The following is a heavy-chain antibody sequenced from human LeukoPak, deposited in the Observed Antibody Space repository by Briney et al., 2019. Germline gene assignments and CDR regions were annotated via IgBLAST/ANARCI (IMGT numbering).Heavy chain of an antibody. Sequence: GGSLRLSCAASGFTFSGYSMTWVRQAPGKGLEWLSYISSSSSTIYYADSVKGRITISRDNAKNSLYLQMNSLRAEDTALYYCARVRGSYASDYWGQGTLVTVSS. CDR3: ARVRGSYASDY. J-gene: IGHJ4*02. V-gene: IGHV3-48*01. CDR1: GFTFSGYS. CDR2: ISSSSSTI. D-gene: IGHD3-16*01.